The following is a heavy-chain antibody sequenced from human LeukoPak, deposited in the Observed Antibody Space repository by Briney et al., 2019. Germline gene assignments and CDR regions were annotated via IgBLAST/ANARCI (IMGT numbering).Heavy chain of an antibody. CDR2: IYYSGST. CDR1: GGSISSYY. D-gene: IGHD4-17*01. CDR3: ARGAKDYGDWDLYFDH. V-gene: IGHV4-59*01. J-gene: IGHJ4*02. Sequence: SETLSLTCTVSGGSISSYYWSWIRQPPGKGLEWIGYIYYSGSTNYNPSLKSRVTISVDTSKNQFSLKLSSVTAADTAVYYCARGAKDYGDWDLYFDHGGQGTLVTVSS.